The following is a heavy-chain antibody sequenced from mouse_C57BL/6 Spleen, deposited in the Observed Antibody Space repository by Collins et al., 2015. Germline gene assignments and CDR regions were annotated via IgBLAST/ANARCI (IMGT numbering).Heavy chain of an antibody. V-gene: IGHV1-64*01. Sequence: QVQLQQPGAELVKPGASVKLSCKASGYTFTSYWMHWVKQRPGQGLEWIGMIHPNSGSTNYNEKFKSKATLTVDKSSSTAYMQLSSLTPEDSAVYYCARGITTVVPGYFDVWGTGTTVTVSS. CDR1: GYTFTSYW. J-gene: IGHJ1*03. CDR3: ARGITTVVPGYFDV. CDR2: IHPNSGST. D-gene: IGHD1-1*01.